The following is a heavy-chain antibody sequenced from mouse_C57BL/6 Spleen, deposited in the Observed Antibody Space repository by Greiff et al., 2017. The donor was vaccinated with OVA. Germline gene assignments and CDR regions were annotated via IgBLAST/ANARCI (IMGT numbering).Heavy chain of an antibody. D-gene: IGHD2-4*01. CDR1: GFSLTSYG. V-gene: IGHV2-6-1*01. CDR2: IWSDGST. Sequence: QVQLEQSGPGLVAPSQSLSITCTVSGFSLTSYGVHWVRQPPGTGLEWLVVIWSDGSTTYNSALKSRLSISKDNSKSQVFLKMNSLQTDDTAMYYCARHGGDYDVFAYWGQGTLVTVSA. J-gene: IGHJ3*01. CDR3: ARHGGDYDVFAY.